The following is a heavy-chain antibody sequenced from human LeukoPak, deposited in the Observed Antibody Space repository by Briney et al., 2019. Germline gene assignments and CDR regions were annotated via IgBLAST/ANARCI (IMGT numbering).Heavy chain of an antibody. CDR3: ARVIWSGYYQIDY. CDR1: GFTFSSSW. D-gene: IGHD3-3*01. V-gene: IGHV3-74*01. CDR2: INGDGSST. Sequence: GGSLRLSCAASGFTFSSSWIHWVRQAPGKGLVWVSRINGDGSSTTYADSVKGRFTISRDNAKNSLYLQMNSLRAEDTAVYYCARVIWSGYYQIDYWGQGTLVTVSS. J-gene: IGHJ4*02.